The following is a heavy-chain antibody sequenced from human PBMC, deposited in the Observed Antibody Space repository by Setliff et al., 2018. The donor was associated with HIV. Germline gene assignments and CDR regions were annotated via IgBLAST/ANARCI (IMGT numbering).Heavy chain of an antibody. Sequence: PGGSLRLSCAASGFTFSVHGMHWVRQAPGKGLEWVAFINYDESSEYYADSVKGRFTISRDNSKNTLFLQMKSLRAEDTAVYYCAKGTSKVKAYYYYMDVWGEGTTVTVSS. CDR1: GFTFSVHG. D-gene: IGHD2-2*01. J-gene: IGHJ6*03. CDR2: INYDESSE. V-gene: IGHV3-30*02. CDR3: AKGTSKVKAYYYYMDV.